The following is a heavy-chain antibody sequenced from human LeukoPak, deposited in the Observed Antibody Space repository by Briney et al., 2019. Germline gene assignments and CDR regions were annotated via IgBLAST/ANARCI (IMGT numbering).Heavy chain of an antibody. CDR3: AREVGDFDY. V-gene: IGHV3-23*01. CDR1: GFTFSSYA. D-gene: IGHD3-16*01. Sequence: GGSLRLSCAAPGFTFSSYAMSWVRQAPGKGLEWVSVISGSGGSTYYADSVKGRFGISRDNSKNTLYLQMHSLRAEDTAVYYCAREVGDFDYWGQGTLVTVSS. J-gene: IGHJ4*02. CDR2: ISGSGGST.